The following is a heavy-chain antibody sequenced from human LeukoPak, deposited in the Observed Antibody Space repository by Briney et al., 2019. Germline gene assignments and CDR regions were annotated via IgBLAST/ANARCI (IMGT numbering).Heavy chain of an antibody. Sequence: SETLSLTCTVSGGSISNYYWSWFRQPSGKGLEWIGYIDYSGTTNYNPSLKSRVTISVGTSKNQFSLKLSSVTAADTAVYYCARQQYGDSGWFDPWGQGTLVTVSS. V-gene: IGHV4-59*08. CDR1: GGSISNYY. J-gene: IGHJ5*02. D-gene: IGHD4-17*01. CDR2: IDYSGTT. CDR3: ARQQYGDSGWFDP.